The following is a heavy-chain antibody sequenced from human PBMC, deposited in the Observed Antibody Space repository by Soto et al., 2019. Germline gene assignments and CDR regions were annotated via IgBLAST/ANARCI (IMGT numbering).Heavy chain of an antibody. CDR1: GYTFTNYG. CDR2: ISAYNGDT. CDR3: ARLRQLVGYFYSYMDV. D-gene: IGHD6-6*01. V-gene: IGHV1-18*01. Sequence: QVQLLQSGAEVKKPGASVKVSCKASGYTFTNYGITWVRQAPGQGLEWMGWISAYNGDTHYTQRLQGRVTMTSDTSTSTAYMELRGLRSDDPAVYYCARLRQLVGYFYSYMDVWGKGTTVTVSS. J-gene: IGHJ6*03.